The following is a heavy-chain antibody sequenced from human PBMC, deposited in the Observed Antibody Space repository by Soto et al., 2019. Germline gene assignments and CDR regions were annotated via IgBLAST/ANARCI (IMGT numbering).Heavy chain of an antibody. J-gene: IGHJ4*02. Sequence: SETLSLTCTVSGGSISSSSYYWGWIRQPPGKGLEWIGSIYYSGSTYYNPSLKSRVTISVDTSKNQFSLKLSSVTAADTAVYYCARHGLLRFLGYWGQGTLVNVSS. D-gene: IGHD3-3*01. CDR2: IYYSGST. CDR3: ARHGLLRFLGY. V-gene: IGHV4-39*01. CDR1: GGSISSSSYY.